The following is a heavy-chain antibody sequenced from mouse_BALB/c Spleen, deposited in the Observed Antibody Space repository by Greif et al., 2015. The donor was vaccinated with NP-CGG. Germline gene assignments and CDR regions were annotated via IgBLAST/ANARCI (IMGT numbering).Heavy chain of an antibody. CDR1: GFTFSDYY. CDR2: ISDGGSYT. CDR3: ARGGIYYGNYERVWFAY. J-gene: IGHJ3*01. Sequence: EVKLVESGGGLVKPGGSLKLSCAASGFTFSDYYMYWVRQTPEKRLEWVATISDGGSYTYYPDSVKGRFTISRDNAKNNLYLQMSSLKSEDTAMYYCARGGIYYGNYERVWFAYWGQGTLVTVSA. V-gene: IGHV5-4*02. D-gene: IGHD2-1*01.